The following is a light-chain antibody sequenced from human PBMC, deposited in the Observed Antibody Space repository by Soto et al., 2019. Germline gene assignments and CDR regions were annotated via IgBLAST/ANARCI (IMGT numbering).Light chain of an antibody. V-gene: IGKV1-17*01. Sequence: DIQMTQSPSSLSASVGDRVTITCRASQGITNDLGWYQQKPGKAPNRMIYDASGLQSGVPSRFRGSGSGTEFTLTISSLQPVDLATYYCQQYNNYPFTFGVGTKVDVK. CDR2: DAS. J-gene: IGKJ4*01. CDR1: QGITND. CDR3: QQYNNYPFT.